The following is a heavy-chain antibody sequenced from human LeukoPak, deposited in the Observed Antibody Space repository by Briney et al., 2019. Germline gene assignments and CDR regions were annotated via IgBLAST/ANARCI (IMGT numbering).Heavy chain of an antibody. V-gene: IGHV4-59*08. CDR3: ARLDCSSTSCYARRDWFDP. J-gene: IGHJ5*02. CDR2: IYYSGST. CDR1: GGCISSYY. Sequence: SETLSLTFTVAGGCISSYYWSWIRQPPGKGLEWIGYIYYSGSTNYNPSLKSRVTISVDTSKNQFSLKLSSVTAADTAVYYCARLDCSSTSCYARRDWFDPGGQGTLVTVSS. D-gene: IGHD2-2*01.